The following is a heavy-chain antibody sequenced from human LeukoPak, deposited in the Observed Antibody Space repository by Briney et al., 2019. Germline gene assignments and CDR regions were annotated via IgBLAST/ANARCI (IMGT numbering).Heavy chain of an antibody. CDR3: ARGGIQVSGIDEFDY. V-gene: IGHV3-13*01. D-gene: IGHD6-19*01. CDR1: GFTFIDYD. CDR2: IGIRGDT. J-gene: IGHJ4*02. Sequence: GGSLRLSCAASGFTFIDYDMHWVRQVIGKGLEWVSAIGIRGDTHYSGSVKGRFTISRENAESSLYLQMNSLRAENTAVYYCARGGIQVSGIDEFDYWGQGTLVTVSS.